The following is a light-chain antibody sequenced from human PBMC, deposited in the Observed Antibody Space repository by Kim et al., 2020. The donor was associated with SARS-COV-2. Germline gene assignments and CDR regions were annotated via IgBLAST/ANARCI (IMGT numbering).Light chain of an antibody. Sequence: SYELTQPPSVSVSPGQTVSITCSGDKGGVRYACWYQQRPGQSPVLVIYQDTKRPSGIPARFSGSNSGKTATLTISGAQAMDEAVYYCQAWDSSAAVFGGGTQRTVL. CDR1: KGGVRY. J-gene: IGLJ3*02. CDR2: QDT. V-gene: IGLV3-1*01. CDR3: QAWDSSAAV.